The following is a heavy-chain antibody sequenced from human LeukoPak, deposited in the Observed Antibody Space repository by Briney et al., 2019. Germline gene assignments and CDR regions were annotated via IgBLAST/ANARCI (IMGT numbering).Heavy chain of an antibody. CDR2: INHSGST. V-gene: IGHV4-34*01. D-gene: IGHD5-12*01. Sequence: SETLSLTCAVYGGSFSGDYWSWSRQPPGGGREWSGEINHSGSTNYNPSLKSRVTISVDTSKNQFSLKLSSVTAADTAVYYCARGIVATMPYYYYYMDVWCKGTTVTVSS. J-gene: IGHJ6*03. CDR3: ARGIVATMPYYYYYMDV. CDR1: GGSFSGDY.